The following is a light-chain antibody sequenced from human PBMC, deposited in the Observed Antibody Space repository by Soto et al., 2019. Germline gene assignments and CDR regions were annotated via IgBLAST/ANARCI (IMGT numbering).Light chain of an antibody. CDR2: RAS. Sequence: DIQMTQSPSTLSASVGDRVTITCRASQSISAWLAWYQQKPGKVPKLLIYRASTLESGVPSRFSGSGSGTDFTLTISSLQPEDFATYYCQQANSFPLTFGGGTKVDIK. V-gene: IGKV1-5*03. J-gene: IGKJ4*01. CDR1: QSISAW. CDR3: QQANSFPLT.